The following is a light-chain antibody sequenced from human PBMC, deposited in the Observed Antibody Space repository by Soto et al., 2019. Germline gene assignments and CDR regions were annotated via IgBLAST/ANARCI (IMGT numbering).Light chain of an antibody. CDR2: SNN. CDR3: AAWDDSLKGRV. CDR1: SSNIGSNT. V-gene: IGLV1-44*01. J-gene: IGLJ3*02. Sequence: QSVLTQPPSASGTPGQRVTISCSGSSSNIGSNTVNWYQQLPGTAPKLLIYSNNQRPSGVPDRFSGSKSGTSASLAISGLQYEDEADYYCAAWDDSLKGRVCGGGTQVTVL.